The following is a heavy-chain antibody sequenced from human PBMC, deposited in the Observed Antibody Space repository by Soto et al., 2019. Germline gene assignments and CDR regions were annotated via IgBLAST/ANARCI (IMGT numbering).Heavy chain of an antibody. V-gene: IGHV2-5*02. J-gene: IGHJ1*01. CDR3: VHRYGVSNYDSSGHHTECFQY. D-gene: IGHD3-22*01. CDR2: IYWDDDK. CDR1: GFSLSTNGVG. Sequence: QITLKESGPTLVKPTQTLTLTCTFSGFSLSTNGVGVGWIRQPPGKALEWLALIYWDDDKRYSPSLKSRLTTTRDTSENQVVLTMTNMDPVDTATYYCVHRYGVSNYDSSGHHTECFQYWGQGTLVTVSS.